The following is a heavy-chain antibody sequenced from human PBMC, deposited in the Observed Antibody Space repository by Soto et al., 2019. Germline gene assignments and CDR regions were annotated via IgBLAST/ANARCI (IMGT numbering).Heavy chain of an antibody. V-gene: IGHV1-69*13. Sequence: SVKVSCKASGGTFSSYAISWVRQAPGQGLEWMGGIIPIFGTANYAQKFQGRVTITADESTSTAYMELSSLRSEDTAVYYCARNQDEAYYDILTGYYAYYFYYGMDVWGQGTTVTVSS. CDR2: IIPIFGTA. D-gene: IGHD3-9*01. CDR3: ARNQDEAYYDILTGYYAYYFYYGMDV. J-gene: IGHJ6*02. CDR1: GGTFSSYA.